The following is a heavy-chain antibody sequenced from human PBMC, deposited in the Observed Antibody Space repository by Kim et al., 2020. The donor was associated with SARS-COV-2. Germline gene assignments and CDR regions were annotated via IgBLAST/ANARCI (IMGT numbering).Heavy chain of an antibody. J-gene: IGHJ5*02. CDR2: INPNSGGT. V-gene: IGHV1-2*02. D-gene: IGHD1-26*01. Sequence: ASVKVSCKASGYTFTGYYMHWVRQAPGQGLEWMGWINPNSGGTNYAQKFQGRVTMTRDTSISTAYMELSRLRSDDTAVYYCARDQFSGSYWVNWFDPWGQGTLVTVSS. CDR3: ARDQFSGSYWVNWFDP. CDR1: GYTFTGYY.